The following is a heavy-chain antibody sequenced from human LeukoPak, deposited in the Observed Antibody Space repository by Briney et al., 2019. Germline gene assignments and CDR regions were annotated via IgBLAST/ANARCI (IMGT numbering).Heavy chain of an antibody. Sequence: GSLRLSCAASGFKFDDYGMSWVRQAPGKGLEWVSGINWNGGRTGYADSVKGRFTISRDNSKNTLYLQMNSLRAEDTAVYYCAKLSYVVAGTTDYWGQGTLVTVSS. CDR2: INWNGGRT. J-gene: IGHJ4*02. CDR3: AKLSYVVAGTTDY. V-gene: IGHV3-20*04. CDR1: GFKFDDYG. D-gene: IGHD6-19*01.